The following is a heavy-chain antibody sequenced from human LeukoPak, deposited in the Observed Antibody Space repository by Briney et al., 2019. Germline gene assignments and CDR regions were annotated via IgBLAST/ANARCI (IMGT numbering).Heavy chain of an antibody. CDR3: TRRRRGEVSLYTHS. Sequence: SETLSLTCTVSGGSISSGGYYWSWIRQHPGKGLEWIGYIYYSGSTYYNPSLKSRVTISVDTSKNQFSLKLNSVTAADTAVYYCTRRRRGEVSLYTHSWGQGTPVIVSS. CDR1: GGSISSGGYY. D-gene: IGHD3-16*01. J-gene: IGHJ4*02. CDR2: IYYSGST. V-gene: IGHV4-31*03.